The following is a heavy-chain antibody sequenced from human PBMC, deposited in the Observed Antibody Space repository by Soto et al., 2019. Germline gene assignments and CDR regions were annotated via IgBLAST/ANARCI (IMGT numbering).Heavy chain of an antibody. D-gene: IGHD3-9*01. J-gene: IGHJ5*02. CDR3: AREGAPVLRYFDWLKPDNWLDP. Sequence: ASVKVSCKDSGCTFTGYYMHWVRHAPGQGLEWMGWINPNSGSTNYAQKFQGRVTMTRDTSISTAYMELSRLRSDDTAVYYCAREGAPVLRYFDWLKPDNWLDPWGQGTLVTVSS. CDR1: GCTFTGYY. CDR2: INPNSGST. V-gene: IGHV1-2*02.